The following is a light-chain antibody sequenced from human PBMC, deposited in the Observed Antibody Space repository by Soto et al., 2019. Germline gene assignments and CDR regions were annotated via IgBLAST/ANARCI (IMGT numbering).Light chain of an antibody. V-gene: IGKV3-20*01. CDR3: QQYGSSLPIT. J-gene: IGKJ3*01. CDR1: QTVNNNY. Sequence: EIVLTQSPGTLSLSPGERATLSCRASQTVNNNYLAWYQQRPGQAPRLLIYGASTRATGIPDWFSGSGSGTDFDLIISRLEPEDFAVYYCQQYGSSLPITFGPGTKVDFK. CDR2: GAS.